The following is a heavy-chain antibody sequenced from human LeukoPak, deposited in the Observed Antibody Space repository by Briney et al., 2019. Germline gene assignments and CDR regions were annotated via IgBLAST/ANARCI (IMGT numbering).Heavy chain of an antibody. D-gene: IGHD2-2*01. CDR2: IIPIFGTA. V-gene: IGHV1-69*06. J-gene: IGHJ5*02. Sequence: GASVKVSCKASGGTFSSYAISWVRQAPGQGLEWMGGIIPIFGTANYAQKFQGRVTITADKSTSTAYMELSSLRSEDTAVYYCARGLVGSHWFDPWGQGTLVTVSS. CDR1: GGTFSSYA. CDR3: ARGLVGSHWFDP.